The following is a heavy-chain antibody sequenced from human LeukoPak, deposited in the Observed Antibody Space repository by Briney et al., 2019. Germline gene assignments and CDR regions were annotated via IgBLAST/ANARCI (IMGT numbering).Heavy chain of an antibody. CDR1: GGSISSYH. V-gene: IGHV4-4*07. D-gene: IGHD4-17*01. CDR3: AKALNPDYGDYLIVDYFDY. Sequence: PSETLSLTCTVSGGSISSYHWSWIRQPAGKGLEWIGRIYTSGSTNYNPSLKSRVTMSVDTSKNQFSLKLTSVTAADTAVYYCAKALNPDYGDYLIVDYFDYWGQGTLVTVSS. J-gene: IGHJ4*02. CDR2: IYTSGST.